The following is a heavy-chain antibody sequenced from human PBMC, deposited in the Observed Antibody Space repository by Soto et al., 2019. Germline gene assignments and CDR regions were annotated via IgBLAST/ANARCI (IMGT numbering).Heavy chain of an antibody. CDR2: YGGSGGSR. V-gene: IGHV3-23*01. CDR3: VKFRGRAYPYYYKDV. CDR1: GFTFSTYG. J-gene: IGHJ6*03. D-gene: IGHD3-16*01. Sequence: DVQLLESGGGLVQWGGSLRLSCVTSGFTFSTYGMTWVRQAPGKGLEWVSYGGSGGSRYYAEAVKGRLTISRDNSKNTLSLKINSLRAEDTATYYCVKFRGRAYPYYYKDVWSKGTTVTVSS.